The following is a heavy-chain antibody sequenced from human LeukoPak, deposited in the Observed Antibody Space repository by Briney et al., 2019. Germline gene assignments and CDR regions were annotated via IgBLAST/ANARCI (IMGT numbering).Heavy chain of an antibody. CDR2: ISDSGGTT. Sequence: GGSLRLSCAASGFTFSIYGMNWVRQAPGKGLEWVSGISDSGGTTYYADSVKGRFTISRDNSKNTLYLQMNSLRAEDTAVYHCAKGSYYYDSADYFDYWGQGTLVTVSS. V-gene: IGHV3-23*01. D-gene: IGHD3-22*01. J-gene: IGHJ4*02. CDR1: GFTFSIYG. CDR3: AKGSYYYDSADYFDY.